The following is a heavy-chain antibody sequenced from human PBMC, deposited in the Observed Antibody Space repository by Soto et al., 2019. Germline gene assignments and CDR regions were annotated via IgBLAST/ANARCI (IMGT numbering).Heavy chain of an antibody. CDR3: AREGGNINWFDP. J-gene: IGHJ5*02. Sequence: PGGSLRLSCAASGFTFSSYAMHWVRQAPGKGLAWVAVISYDGSNKFYADSVKGRFTISRDNAKNSLYLQMNSLRDEDTAVYYCAREGGNINWFDPWGQGTLVTVYS. CDR1: GFTFSSYA. V-gene: IGHV3-30-3*01. CDR2: ISYDGSNK. D-gene: IGHD3-16*01.